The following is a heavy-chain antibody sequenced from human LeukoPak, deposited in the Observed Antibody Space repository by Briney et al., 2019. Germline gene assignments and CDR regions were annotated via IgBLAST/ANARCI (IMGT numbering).Heavy chain of an antibody. Sequence: GGSLRLSCAASGFTVSSNYMSWVRQAPGKGLEWVSYISSSGSTIYYADSVKGRFTISRDNAKNSLYLQMDSLRAEDTAMYFCAKGNVMGGRGFDYWGQGTLVTVSS. CDR3: AKGNVMGGRGFDY. V-gene: IGHV3-11*04. CDR2: ISSSGSTI. D-gene: IGHD3-16*01. J-gene: IGHJ4*02. CDR1: GFTVSSNY.